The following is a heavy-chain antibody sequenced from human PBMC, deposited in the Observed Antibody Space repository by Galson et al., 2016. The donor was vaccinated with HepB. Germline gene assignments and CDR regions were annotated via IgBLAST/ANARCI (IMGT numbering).Heavy chain of an antibody. CDR2: SRRKGKSYST. Sequence: SLRLSCAASGFTFSDHYMDWVRQAPGKGLEWVGRSRRKGKSYSTEYAASVKGRFTISRDDSKNTLYVQVHSLKIEDTAVYFCARVGPPSIDAFDMWGHGTMVTVSS. J-gene: IGHJ3*02. CDR1: GFTFSDHY. V-gene: IGHV3-72*01. D-gene: IGHD1-14*01. CDR3: ARVGPPSIDAFDM.